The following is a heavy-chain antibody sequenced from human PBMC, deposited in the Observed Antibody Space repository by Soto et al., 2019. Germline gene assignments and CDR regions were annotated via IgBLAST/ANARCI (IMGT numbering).Heavy chain of an antibody. J-gene: IGHJ5*02. CDR3: AKGAGPPWFDP. CDR2: ISTTGGT. CDR1: GGSTRTYH. Sequence: SETLSLTCSVSGGSTRTYHWSWIRQPAGKGLEWIGRISTTGGTNYSPSLQSRVTMSLDTSKNQSSLELTSVTAADTAVYYCAKGAGPPWFDPWGQGTLVTVSS. V-gene: IGHV4-4*07.